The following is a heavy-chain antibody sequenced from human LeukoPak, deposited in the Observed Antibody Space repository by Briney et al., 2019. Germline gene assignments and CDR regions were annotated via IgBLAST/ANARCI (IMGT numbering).Heavy chain of an antibody. D-gene: IGHD1-26*01. CDR1: GFTFSSYS. Sequence: PGGSLRLSCAASGFTFSSYSMNWVRQAPGKGLEWVSSISSSSSYIYYADSVKGRFTISRDNAKNSLYLQMNSLRAEDTAVYYCARDNQWELLPFDYWGQGTLVTVSS. CDR2: ISSSSSYI. CDR3: ARDNQWELLPFDY. V-gene: IGHV3-21*01. J-gene: IGHJ4*02.